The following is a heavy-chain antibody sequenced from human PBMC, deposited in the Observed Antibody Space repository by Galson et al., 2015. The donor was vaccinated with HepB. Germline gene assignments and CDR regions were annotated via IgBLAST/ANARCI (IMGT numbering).Heavy chain of an antibody. D-gene: IGHD3-16*02. V-gene: IGHV2-5*02. CDR2: VYWDDDE. Sequence: PALVKPTQTLTLTCTFSGFSLRSTGVGVGWIRQPPGRALEWLALVYWDDDEWYSPSLKSRLTMTRNTSISTAYMELSSLRSEDTAVYYCARGRIMITFGGVIVPVNPIDYWGQGTLATVSS. J-gene: IGHJ4*02. CDR3: ARGRIMITFGGVIVPVNPIDY. CDR1: GFSLRSTGVG.